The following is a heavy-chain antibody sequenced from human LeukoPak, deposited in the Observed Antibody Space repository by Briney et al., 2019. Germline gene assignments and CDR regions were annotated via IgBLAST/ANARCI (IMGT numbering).Heavy chain of an antibody. Sequence: SQTLSLTCTVSGGSISSGSYYWSCLRQPAGKGLEWIGRIYTSGSTNYNPSLKSRVTISVDTSKNQFSLKLSSVTAADTAVYYCASGLVGATTDYWGQGTLVTVSS. CDR3: ASGLVGATTDY. J-gene: IGHJ4*02. CDR2: IYTSGST. D-gene: IGHD1-26*01. V-gene: IGHV4-61*02. CDR1: GGSISSGSYY.